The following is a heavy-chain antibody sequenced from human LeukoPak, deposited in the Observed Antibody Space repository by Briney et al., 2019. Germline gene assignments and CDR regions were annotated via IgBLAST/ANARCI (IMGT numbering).Heavy chain of an antibody. V-gene: IGHV3-23*01. CDR2: MSGSGGST. J-gene: IGHJ4*02. Sequence: GGSLRLSCAASGLPFSSYPMRWVRQAPGRGLEWVSAMSGSGGSTYYADSGKGRFTISRDNSKNTLYLQMNSPKTEDTAVYYCSRHGSSSGGYPDYWGQGTLVTVSS. CDR1: GLPFSSYP. D-gene: IGHD3-10*01. CDR3: SRHGSSSGGYPDY.